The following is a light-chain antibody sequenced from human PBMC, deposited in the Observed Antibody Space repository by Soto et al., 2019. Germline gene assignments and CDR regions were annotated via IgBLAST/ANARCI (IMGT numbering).Light chain of an antibody. CDR3: QQYYRFPFT. CDR1: QSFSSW. V-gene: IGKV1-5*01. CDR2: AAS. Sequence: DIQMTQSPSTLSASVGDRVTITCRASQSFSSWLAWYQQRPGKAPELLIYAASTLQSGVPSRFTGSGSGTDFTLTISSLQSEDFATYYCQQYYRFPFTFGQGTKLEIK. J-gene: IGKJ2*01.